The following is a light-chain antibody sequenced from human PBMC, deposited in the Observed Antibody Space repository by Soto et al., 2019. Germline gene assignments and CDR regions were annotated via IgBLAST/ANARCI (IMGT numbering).Light chain of an antibody. CDR1: RSIGTY. V-gene: IGKV1-39*01. CDR2: AAS. CDR3: QQSYSTPT. Sequence: DIQMTQSPSSLFASLGEGVPIPARAGRSIGTYLNWYQQKPGKAPKLLIYAASSLQSGVPSRFSGSGSGTDFTLTISSLQPEDFATYYCQQSYSTPTFGQGTKLEIK. J-gene: IGKJ2*01.